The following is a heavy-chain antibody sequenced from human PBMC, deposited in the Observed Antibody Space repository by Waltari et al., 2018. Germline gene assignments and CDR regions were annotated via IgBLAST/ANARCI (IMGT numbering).Heavy chain of an antibody. D-gene: IGHD3-22*01. CDR1: GHTSSTSY. Sequence: QVKLVESGGGLGKPGGSLRLSCADSGHTSSTSYTFSNRQAPGKGLEWFSYISSSGSTTYYSDSVKGRFTISRDNAKNSLYLQMNSLRAEDTAMYYCARDPNSSGYYDYWGQGTLVTVSS. CDR3: ARDPNSSGYYDY. V-gene: IGHV3-11*01. J-gene: IGHJ4*02. CDR2: ISSSGSTT.